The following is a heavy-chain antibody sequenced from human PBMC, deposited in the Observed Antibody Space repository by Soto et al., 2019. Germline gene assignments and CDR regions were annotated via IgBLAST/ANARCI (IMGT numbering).Heavy chain of an antibody. CDR1: GFMFSTSG. Sequence: QVQLVESGGGVVQPGRSLRLSCAASGFMFSTSGMHWVRQAPGKGLECVAIIWHDGSKKEYAESLKGRLIISRDNSNNTLYLQMSRLRAEDTAVYYCARGREGVYGDYFRSYFAFWGQGTLVTVSS. J-gene: IGHJ4*02. CDR2: IWHDGSKK. V-gene: IGHV3-33*01. D-gene: IGHD4-17*01. CDR3: ARGREGVYGDYFRSYFAF.